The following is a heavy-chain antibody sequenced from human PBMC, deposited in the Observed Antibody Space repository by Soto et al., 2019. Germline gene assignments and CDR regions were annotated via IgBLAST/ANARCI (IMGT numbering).Heavy chain of an antibody. Sequence: PGGSLRLSCAASGFTFSGYAMDWVRQAPGKGPEWVAVISRDGSNKYYAESVKGRLTISRDNSKNTLYLQMNSLKVEDTALYYCARDSSGWYNFDYWGQGTVVTVSS. J-gene: IGHJ4*02. CDR3: ARDSSGWYNFDY. CDR2: ISRDGSNK. V-gene: IGHV3-30-3*01. CDR1: GFTFSGYA. D-gene: IGHD6-19*01.